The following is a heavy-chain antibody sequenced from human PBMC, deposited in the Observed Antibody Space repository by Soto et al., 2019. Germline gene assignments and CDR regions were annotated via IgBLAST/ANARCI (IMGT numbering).Heavy chain of an antibody. J-gene: IGHJ4*02. CDR2: ISYSGST. D-gene: IGHD2-15*01. V-gene: IGHV4-61*01. Sequence: SETLSLTCTVSGGSVSSGSYYWSWIRQPPGKGLEWIGYISYSGSTNYNPSLKSRVTISVDTSKNQFSLKLSSVTAADTAVYYCARDIDGGGQGTLVTAPQ. CDR1: GGSVSSGSYY. CDR3: ARDIDG.